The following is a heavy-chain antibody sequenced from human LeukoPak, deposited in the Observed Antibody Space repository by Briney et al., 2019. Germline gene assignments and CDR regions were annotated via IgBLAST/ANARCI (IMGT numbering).Heavy chain of an antibody. CDR2: ITSSSIYT. D-gene: IGHD2-2*02. J-gene: IGHJ4*02. CDR3: AKPPGYCSSTSCYRWDNFRFDY. Sequence: GGSLRLSCGASGFTFSTYNMNWVRQAPGKGLEWVSSITSSSIYTFYADSVKGRFTISRDNSKNTLYLQMNSLRAEDTAVYYCAKPPGYCSSTSCYRWDNFRFDYWGQGTLVTVSS. CDR1: GFTFSTYN. V-gene: IGHV3-21*01.